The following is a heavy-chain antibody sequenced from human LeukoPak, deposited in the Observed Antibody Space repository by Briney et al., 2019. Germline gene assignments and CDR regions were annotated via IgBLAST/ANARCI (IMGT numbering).Heavy chain of an antibody. V-gene: IGHV1-2*02. Sequence: ASVKISCKASGYTFRGNYIHWLRQAPGQGLEWMGWIDANNGDTKSAQKFQGRVTMSRDTSISTAYMDLSSLSPDDAAVYYCARDPSSLTHYFFDYRGQGTLVTVSS. CDR3: ARDPSSLTHYFFDY. J-gene: IGHJ4*02. D-gene: IGHD4-23*01. CDR2: IDANNGDT. CDR1: GYTFRGNY.